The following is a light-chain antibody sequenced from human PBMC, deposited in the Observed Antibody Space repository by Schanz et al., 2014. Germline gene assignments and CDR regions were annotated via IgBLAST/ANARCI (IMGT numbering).Light chain of an antibody. V-gene: IGKV3-20*01. CDR3: QQYGSSPWT. CDR2: GAS. CDR1: RSISGN. Sequence: EIVVTQSPATLALSPGERASLSCRASRSISGNLAWYQQKPGQAPRLLIYGASSRATGIPDRFSGSGSGTDFTLTISRLEPEDFAVYYCQQYGSSPWTFGQGTKVEIK. J-gene: IGKJ1*01.